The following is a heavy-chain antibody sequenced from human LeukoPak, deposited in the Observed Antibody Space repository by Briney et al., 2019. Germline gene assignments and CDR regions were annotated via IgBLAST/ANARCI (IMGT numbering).Heavy chain of an antibody. V-gene: IGHV4-4*07. D-gene: IGHD2-2*01. CDR3: ARVKASSTSWTFDQ. J-gene: IGHJ4*02. CDR1: GGSTNSYY. CDR2: IYSSGST. Sequence: PSETLSLTCSVSGGSTNSYYWSWIRQSGGKGLEWIGRIYSSGSTVYNPSLNSRLTMSIDTSKNQFSLTLKSVTATDTAVYYCARVKASSTSWTFDQWGQGALITVSS.